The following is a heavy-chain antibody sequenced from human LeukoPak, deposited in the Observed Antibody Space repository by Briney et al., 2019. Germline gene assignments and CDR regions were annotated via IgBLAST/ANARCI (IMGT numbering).Heavy chain of an antibody. Sequence: ASVKVSCKASGYTFTAYGISCVRQAPGQGLEWMGWISANNGNTNYAQKVQGRVTMTRDTSTSTAYMELRSLRYDDTAVYYCSRDDGPFGGVRFDHWGQGTLVTVSS. CDR2: ISANNGNT. CDR3: SRDDGPFGGVRFDH. CDR1: GYTFTAYG. D-gene: IGHD3-16*01. J-gene: IGHJ4*02. V-gene: IGHV1-18*01.